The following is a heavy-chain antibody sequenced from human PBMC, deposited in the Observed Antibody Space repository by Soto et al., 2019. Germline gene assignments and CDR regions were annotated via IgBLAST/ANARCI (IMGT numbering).Heavy chain of an antibody. CDR1: GGTISSYY. Sequence: PSETLSLTCSVSGGTISSYYWSWIRQPPGRGLEWIGFISSSGETNYNPSLKSRLTLSVDPSKNQFSLKLASVTAADTAVYYCAREATDYYEKKRHFDYWGQGTLVTVSS. CDR2: ISSSGET. V-gene: IGHV4-59*01. D-gene: IGHD3-22*01. J-gene: IGHJ4*02. CDR3: AREATDYYEKKRHFDY.